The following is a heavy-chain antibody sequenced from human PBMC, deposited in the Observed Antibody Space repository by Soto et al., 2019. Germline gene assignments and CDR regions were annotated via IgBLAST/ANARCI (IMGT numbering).Heavy chain of an antibody. J-gene: IGHJ4*02. D-gene: IGHD6-6*01. CDR3: AGQYSSSSVEF. V-gene: IGHV3-11*01. Sequence: PGGSLRLSCAASGFTFSDYYMNWIRQAPGKGLEWVSYLSSGAITIYYADSVKGRFTISRDNAKNSLYLQMNSLRAEDTAVYYCAGQYSSSSVEFWGQGTLVTVSS. CDR2: LSSGAITI. CDR1: GFTFSDYY.